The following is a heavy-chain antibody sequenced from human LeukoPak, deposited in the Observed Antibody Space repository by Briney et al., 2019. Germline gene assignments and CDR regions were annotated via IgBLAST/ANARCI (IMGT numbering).Heavy chain of an antibody. Sequence: ASVKVSCKASGYTFTGYYMHWVRQAPGQGLEWMGWINPNSGGTNYAQKFQGRVTMTRDTSISTAYMELSSLRSEDTAVYYCARDSAVTTFFVGWFDPWGQGTLVTVSS. V-gene: IGHV1-2*02. D-gene: IGHD4-11*01. CDR1: GYTFTGYY. J-gene: IGHJ5*02. CDR2: INPNSGGT. CDR3: ARDSAVTTFFVGWFDP.